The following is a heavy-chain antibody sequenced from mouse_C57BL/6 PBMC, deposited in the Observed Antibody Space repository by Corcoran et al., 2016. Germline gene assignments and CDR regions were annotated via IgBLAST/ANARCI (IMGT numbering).Heavy chain of an antibody. CDR3: ARSSYYYGNWYFDV. D-gene: IGHD1-1*01. CDR1: GYSITSGYY. J-gene: IGHJ1*03. CDR2: ISYDGSN. V-gene: IGHV3-6*01. Sequence: DVQLQESGPGLVKPSQSLSLTCSVTGYSITSGYYWNWIRQFPGNKLEWMGYISYDGSNNYNPSLKNRISITRDTSKNQFFLKLNSVTTEDTATYYCARSSYYYGNWYFDVWGTGTTVTVSS.